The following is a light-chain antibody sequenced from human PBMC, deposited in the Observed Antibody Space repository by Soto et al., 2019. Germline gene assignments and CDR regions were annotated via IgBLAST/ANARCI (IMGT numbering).Light chain of an antibody. J-gene: IGKJ2*01. CDR1: QSVSSSSY. CDR2: GAS. CDR3: RQYGSSPSYT. Sequence: EIVLTQSPGTLSLSPGERATLSCRASQSVSSSSYLACYQQKPGQAPRLLIYGASSRGTGIPDRFSGSGSATDFTLTIGRLEPEDFAVYYCRQYGSSPSYTFGQGTKLEIK. V-gene: IGKV3-20*01.